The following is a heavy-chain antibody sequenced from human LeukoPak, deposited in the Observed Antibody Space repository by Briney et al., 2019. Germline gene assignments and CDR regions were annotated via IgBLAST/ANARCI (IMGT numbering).Heavy chain of an antibody. D-gene: IGHD6-19*01. V-gene: IGHV3-74*01. CDR3: AKDPLAYNSGWYYFDY. Sequence: GGSLRLSCAASGFTFSGYWMHWARQSPGKGLVWVSCINGDGSDTRYAVSVKGRFTISRDDSKNTLYLQMNSLRTEDAAVYYCAKDPLAYNSGWYYFDYWGQGTLVTVSS. J-gene: IGHJ4*02. CDR2: INGDGSDT. CDR1: GFTFSGYW.